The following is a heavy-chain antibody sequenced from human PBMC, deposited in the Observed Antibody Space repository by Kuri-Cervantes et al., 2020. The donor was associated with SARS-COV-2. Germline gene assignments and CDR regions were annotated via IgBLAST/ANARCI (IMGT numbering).Heavy chain of an antibody. CDR3: AGASSSWYRGSWFDP. J-gene: IGHJ5*02. D-gene: IGHD6-13*01. CDR2: ISGSGGST. CDR1: GFTFSSYA. V-gene: IGHV3-23*01. Sequence: GESLKISCAASGFTFSSYAMSWVRQAPGKGLEWVSAISGSGGSTSYADSVKGQFTISRDNSKNTLYLQMNSLRAKDTAVYYCAGASSSWYRGSWFDPWGQGTLVTVSS.